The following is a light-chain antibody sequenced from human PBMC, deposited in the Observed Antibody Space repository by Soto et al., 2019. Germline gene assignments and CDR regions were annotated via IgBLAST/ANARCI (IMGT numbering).Light chain of an antibody. CDR1: QSVLHSSNNMNF. J-gene: IGKJ4*01. Sequence: DIVMTQSPDSLAVSLGERATINCKSSQSVLHSSNNMNFLSWYQQKPGQPPKLLIYWASTRESGVPDRFSGSGSGTDFTLTISSLQAEDVAVYYCQQYYSIPLTFGGGTKVDIK. CDR3: QQYYSIPLT. V-gene: IGKV4-1*01. CDR2: WAS.